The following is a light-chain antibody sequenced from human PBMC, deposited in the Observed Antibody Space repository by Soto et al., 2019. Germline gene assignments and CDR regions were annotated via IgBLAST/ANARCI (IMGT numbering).Light chain of an antibody. Sequence: EIVLTQSPGTLSLSPGERATLSCRASQSISSTYLAWYWQKPGQAPRLLIYAASSRATGIPDRFSGSGSGTDFTLTISRLEPEDFAVYYCQQYYASSWTFGQGTRVEIK. J-gene: IGKJ1*01. V-gene: IGKV3-20*01. CDR1: QSISSTY. CDR3: QQYYASSWT. CDR2: AAS.